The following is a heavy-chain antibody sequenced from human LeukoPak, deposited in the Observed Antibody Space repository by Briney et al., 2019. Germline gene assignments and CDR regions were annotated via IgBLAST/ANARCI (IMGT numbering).Heavy chain of an antibody. V-gene: IGHV1-18*01. J-gene: IGHJ4*02. CDR3: ARGRDYYGSGSEVY. Sequence: ASLKISCKASGYTFTSYSISWVRHGPVQGREWRGCISAYNGNTNYAQKVQGRVTMTTDTSTSTAYMELRSLRSDDTAVYYWARGRDYYGSGSEVYWGQGTLVTVSS. CDR1: GYTFTSYS. CDR2: ISAYNGNT. D-gene: IGHD3-10*01.